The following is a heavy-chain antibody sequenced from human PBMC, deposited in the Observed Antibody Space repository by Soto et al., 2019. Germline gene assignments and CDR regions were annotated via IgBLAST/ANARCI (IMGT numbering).Heavy chain of an antibody. CDR2: ISYSGST. Sequence: PSETLSLTCTISGDSINNYFWNWIRPSPGKGLEWIGYISYSGSTSYNPSLQSRVTISSDTSKNQFSLELSSVTAADTAVYYCARARQRDTGRGLDVWGQGTTVTVSS. D-gene: IGHD5-18*01. CDR3: ARARQRDTGRGLDV. CDR1: GDSINNYF. J-gene: IGHJ6*02. V-gene: IGHV4-59*01.